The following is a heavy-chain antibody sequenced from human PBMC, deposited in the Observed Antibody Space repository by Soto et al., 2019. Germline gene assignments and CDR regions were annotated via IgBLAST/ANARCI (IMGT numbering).Heavy chain of an antibody. V-gene: IGHV3-48*01. CDR1: GFTFSSYS. Sequence: GGSLRLSCAASGFTFSSYSMNWVRQAPGKGLEWVSYISSSSSTIYYADSVKGRFTISRDNAKNSLYLQMNSLRAEDTAVYYCARDVGWSSPHYFDYWGQGTLVTVSS. D-gene: IGHD6-19*01. CDR3: ARDVGWSSPHYFDY. CDR2: ISSSSSTI. J-gene: IGHJ4*02.